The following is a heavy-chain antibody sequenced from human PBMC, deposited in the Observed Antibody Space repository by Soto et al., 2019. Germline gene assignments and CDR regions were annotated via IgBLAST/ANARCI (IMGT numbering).Heavy chain of an antibody. Sequence: QVHLVQSGAEVKKPGASVKVSSKASGYTFTSYGITWVRQAPGQGLEWMGWISAHNGNTDYAPKLQGRVIVTRDTATSTAYMELRSLRSDDTAVYYCARGRYGDYWGQGALVTVSS. V-gene: IGHV1-18*01. CDR3: ARGRYGDY. J-gene: IGHJ4*02. CDR1: GYTFTSYG. D-gene: IGHD1-1*01. CDR2: ISAHNGNT.